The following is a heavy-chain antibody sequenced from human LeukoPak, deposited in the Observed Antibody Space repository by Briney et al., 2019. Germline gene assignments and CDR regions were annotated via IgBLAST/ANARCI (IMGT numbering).Heavy chain of an antibody. CDR2: ISAYNGNT. V-gene: IGHV1-18*01. Sequence: ASVKVSCKASGYTFTSYGISWARQAPGQGLEWMGWISAYNGNTNYAQKLQGRVTMTTDTSTSTAYMELRSLRSDDTAVYYCARDSSGYYYYYYGMDVWGQGTTVTVSS. J-gene: IGHJ6*02. D-gene: IGHD3-22*01. CDR1: GYTFTSYG. CDR3: ARDSSGYYYYYYGMDV.